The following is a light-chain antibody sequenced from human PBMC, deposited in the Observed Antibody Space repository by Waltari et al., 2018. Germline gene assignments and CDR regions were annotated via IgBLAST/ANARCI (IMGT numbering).Light chain of an antibody. V-gene: IGLV3-1*01. Sequence: SYELTQPPSVSVSPGQTASITCSGDILGNKYASWYQQKPGQSPLLVLYQDTKRPSGIPERFSGSKSGNAATLTISGTQAMDEADYYCQALGTGAWVFGGGTKLTVL. CDR3: QALGTGAWV. J-gene: IGLJ3*02. CDR2: QDT. CDR1: ILGNKY.